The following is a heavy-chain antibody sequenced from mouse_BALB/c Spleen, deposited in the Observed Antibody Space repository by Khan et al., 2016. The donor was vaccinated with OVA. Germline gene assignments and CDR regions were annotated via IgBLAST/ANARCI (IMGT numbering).Heavy chain of an antibody. CDR2: INPSTGYT. D-gene: IGHD1-1*01. CDR1: GYTFTSYW. CDR3: ANHGSSSAWLTY. Sequence: QVQLKQSGAELAKPGASVKMSCKASGYTFTSYWMHWVKQRPGRGLEWIGYINPSTGYTEYNQRFKDKATLTADKSSSTAYMQLSSLTSEESAVYSCANHGSSSAWLTYWGQGTLVTVSA. V-gene: IGHV1-7*01. J-gene: IGHJ3*01.